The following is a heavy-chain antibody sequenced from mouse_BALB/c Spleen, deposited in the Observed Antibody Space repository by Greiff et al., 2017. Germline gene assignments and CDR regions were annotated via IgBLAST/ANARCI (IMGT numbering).Heavy chain of an antibody. CDR1: GFTFSSYA. D-gene: IGHD2-3*01. V-gene: IGHV5-9-3*01. CDR3: ARHDGYPY. J-gene: IGHJ2*01. CDR2: ISSGGSYT. Sequence: EVKLQESGGGLVKPGGSLKLSCAASGFTFSSYAMSWVRQTPEKRLEWVATISSGGSYTYYPDSVKGRFTISRDNAKNTLYLQMSSLRSEDTAMYYCARHDGYPYWGQGTTLTVSS.